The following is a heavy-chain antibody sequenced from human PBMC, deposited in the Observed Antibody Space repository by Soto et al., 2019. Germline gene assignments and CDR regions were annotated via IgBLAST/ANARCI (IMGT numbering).Heavy chain of an antibody. CDR2: ISVSDPGT. V-gene: IGHV3-23*01. CDR1: GFTFGSHD. CDR3: TKGTWLAI. D-gene: IGHD6-19*01. J-gene: IGHJ3*02. Sequence: EVQLLESGGGLVQPGGYLRLSCAASGFTFGSHDMSWVRQAPGKVLEWVSSISVSDPGTYYADSVKGRFTISRDISKNTLFLQMDSLRADDTALYYFTKGTWLAIWGQWTMVTVSS.